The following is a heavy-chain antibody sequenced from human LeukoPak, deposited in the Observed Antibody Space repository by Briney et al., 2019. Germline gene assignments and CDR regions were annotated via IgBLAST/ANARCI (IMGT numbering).Heavy chain of an antibody. D-gene: IGHD2-15*01. CDR1: GFTFSSYA. CDR3: ARERGYCSGGSCHNGARYYYYGMDV. V-gene: IGHV3-23*01. J-gene: IGHJ6*02. CDR2: ISGSGSTT. Sequence: GGSLRLSCAASGFTFSSYAMGWVRQAPGKGLEWVSTISGSGSTTYYADSVKGRFTISRDNSKNTLHLQMNSLRAEDTAVYYCARERGYCSGGSCHNGARYYYYGMDVWGQGTTVTVSS.